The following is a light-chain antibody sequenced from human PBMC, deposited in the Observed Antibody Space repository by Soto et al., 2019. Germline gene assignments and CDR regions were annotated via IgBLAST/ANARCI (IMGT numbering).Light chain of an antibody. CDR1: QSISSW. V-gene: IGKV1-5*01. Sequence: DIQMTQSPSTLSASVGDRVTITCRASQSISSWLAWYQQKPGKAPKLLIYDASSLESGVPSRFSGSGSGTEFTLTISSLHPDDFATYYCQQYNSDSYTFGQGTKLEIK. CDR2: DAS. J-gene: IGKJ2*01. CDR3: QQYNSDSYT.